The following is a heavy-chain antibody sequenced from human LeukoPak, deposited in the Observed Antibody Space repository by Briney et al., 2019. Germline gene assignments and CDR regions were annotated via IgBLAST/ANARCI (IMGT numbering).Heavy chain of an antibody. CDR1: GYSISSGYY. V-gene: IGHV4-38-2*02. CDR2: IYHSGST. D-gene: IGHD6-13*01. Sequence: SETLSLTCTVSGYSISSGYYWGWIRQPPGKGLEWIGSIYHSGSTYYNPSLKSRVTISVDTSKNQFSLKMSSVTAADTAVYYCARAYSSSWYWNWFDPWGQGTLVTVSS. CDR3: ARAYSSSWYWNWFDP. J-gene: IGHJ5*02.